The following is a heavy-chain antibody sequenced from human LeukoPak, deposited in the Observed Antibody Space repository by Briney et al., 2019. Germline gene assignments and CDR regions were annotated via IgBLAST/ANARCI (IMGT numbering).Heavy chain of an antibody. CDR2: ISSSGSTI. Sequence: GGSLRLSCAASGFTFSSSEMNWVRQAPGKGLEWLSYISSSGSTIYYADSVKDRFTISRDNAKNSLYLKMNSLRAEDTAVYHCARAGALDFDYWGQGTLVTVSS. CDR3: ARAGALDFDY. V-gene: IGHV3-48*03. D-gene: IGHD4/OR15-4a*01. CDR1: GFTFSSSE. J-gene: IGHJ4*02.